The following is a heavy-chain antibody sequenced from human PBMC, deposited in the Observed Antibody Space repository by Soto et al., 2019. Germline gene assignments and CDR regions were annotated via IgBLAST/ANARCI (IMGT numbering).Heavy chain of an antibody. CDR3: ARVWGSGWSFDY. CDR1: GYTITTYA. Sequence: ASVKVSCKASGYTITTYAMHWVRQAPGQRLEWMGWINAGNGNTKYSQKFQGRVTITRDTSASTAYMELSSLGSEDTAVYYCARVWGSGWSFDYWGQGTLVTVSS. J-gene: IGHJ4*02. V-gene: IGHV1-3*01. D-gene: IGHD6-19*01. CDR2: INAGNGNT.